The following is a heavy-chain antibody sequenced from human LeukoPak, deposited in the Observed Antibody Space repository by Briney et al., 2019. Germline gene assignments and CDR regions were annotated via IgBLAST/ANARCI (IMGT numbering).Heavy chain of an antibody. D-gene: IGHD5-18*01. Sequence: ASVKVSCKASGYTFTSYAMNWVRQSPGQGLEWMGWINTNTGNPTHAQGSTGRFVFSFDTSVSTAYLQISSLKAEDTAVYYCARDRISYGYPWFDPWGQGTLVTVSS. CDR2: INTNTGNP. CDR1: GYTFTSYA. J-gene: IGHJ5*02. V-gene: IGHV7-4-1*02. CDR3: ARDRISYGYPWFDP.